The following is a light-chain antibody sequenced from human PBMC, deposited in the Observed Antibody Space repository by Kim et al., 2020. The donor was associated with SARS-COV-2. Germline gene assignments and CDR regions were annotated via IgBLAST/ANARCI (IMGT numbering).Light chain of an antibody. CDR1: QSVSNSY. Sequence: LSPEERATPSCRASQSVSNSYVAWYKQRPGQAPRLLIYGASNRATGIPDRFSGGGSGTDFTLTISRLEPEDFAVYHCQQYGDSPYTFGQGTKLEI. V-gene: IGKV3-20*01. J-gene: IGKJ2*01. CDR2: GAS. CDR3: QQYGDSPYT.